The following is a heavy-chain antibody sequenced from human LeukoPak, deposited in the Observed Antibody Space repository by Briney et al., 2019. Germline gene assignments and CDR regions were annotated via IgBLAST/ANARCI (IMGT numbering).Heavy chain of an antibody. Sequence: SETLSLTCTVSGGSISSHYWSWIRQPPGKGLEWIGYIYYSGSTNYNPSLKSRVNISVDTSKNQFSLKLSSVTAADTAVYYCARGGTPWELPFDYWGQGTLVTVSS. D-gene: IGHD1-26*01. CDR3: ARGGTPWELPFDY. CDR1: GGSISSHY. V-gene: IGHV4-59*11. J-gene: IGHJ4*02. CDR2: IYYSGST.